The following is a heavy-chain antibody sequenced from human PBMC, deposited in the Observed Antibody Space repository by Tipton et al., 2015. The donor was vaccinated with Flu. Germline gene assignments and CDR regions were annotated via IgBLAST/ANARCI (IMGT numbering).Heavy chain of an antibody. CDR3: ARVYYGSGPMGYYYGMDV. Sequence: TLSLTCTVSGGSISSYYWSWIRQPAGKGLEWIGRIYTSGSTNYNPSLKSRVTMSVDTSKNQFSLKLSSVTAADTAVYYCARVYYGSGPMGYYYGMDVWGQGTTVTVS. J-gene: IGHJ6*02. D-gene: IGHD3-10*01. CDR2: IYTSGST. V-gene: IGHV4-4*07. CDR1: GGSISSYY.